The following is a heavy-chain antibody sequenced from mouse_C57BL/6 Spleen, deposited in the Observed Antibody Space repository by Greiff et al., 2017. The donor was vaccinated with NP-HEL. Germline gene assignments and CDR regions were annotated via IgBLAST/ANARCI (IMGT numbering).Heavy chain of an antibody. CDR2: INPSNGGT. CDR1: GYTFTSYW. V-gene: IGHV1-53*01. CDR3: ARSRDYGNFKFAY. J-gene: IGHJ3*01. D-gene: IGHD2-1*01. Sequence: QVHVKQPGTELVKPGASVKLSCKASGYTFTSYWMHWVKQRPGQGLEWIGNINPSNGGTNYNEKFKSKATLTVDKSSSTAYMQLSSLTSEDSAVYYCARSRDYGNFKFAYWGQGTLVTVSA.